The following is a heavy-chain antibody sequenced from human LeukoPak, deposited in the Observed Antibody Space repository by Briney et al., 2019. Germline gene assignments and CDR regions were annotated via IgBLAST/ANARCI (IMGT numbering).Heavy chain of an antibody. D-gene: IGHD1-26*01. V-gene: IGHV3-23*01. J-gene: IGHJ4*02. CDR3: AKYSGSLYYFDY. CDR2: ISGSGGST. CDR1: GFTFSSYA. Sequence: GGSLRLSCAASGFTFSSYAMRWVRQAPGKGLEWVSAISGSGGSTYYADSVKGRFTISRDNSKNTLYLQMNSLRAEDTAVYYCAKYSGSLYYFDYWAREPWSPSPQ.